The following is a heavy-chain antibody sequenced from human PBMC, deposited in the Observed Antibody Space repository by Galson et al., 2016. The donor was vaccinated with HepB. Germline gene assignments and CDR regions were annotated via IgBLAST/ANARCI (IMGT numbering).Heavy chain of an antibody. CDR2: TYYRSKWYN. CDR1: GDSVSSSTAA. CDR3: AREVRYSPSGGMDV. J-gene: IGHJ6*02. Sequence: CAISGDSVSSSTAAWIWIRQSPSRGLEWLGRTYYRSKWYNDYAVSVKSRITINPDTSKNQFSLQLISVTPEDTAVYYCAREVRYSPSGGMDVWGQGTTVTVSS. V-gene: IGHV6-1*01. D-gene: IGHD2-15*01.